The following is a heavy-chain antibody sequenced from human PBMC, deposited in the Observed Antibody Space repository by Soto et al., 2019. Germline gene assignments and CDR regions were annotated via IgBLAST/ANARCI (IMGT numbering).Heavy chain of an antibody. V-gene: IGHV1-69*01. CDR3: AKVRYSSPMGYYYGMDV. D-gene: IGHD6-19*01. CDR1: RVAFSKFI. CDR2: IIPLFGTA. Sequence: QAQLEQSGGEVKKPGSSVKVSCKASRVAFSKFIVTWVRQAPGLGLEWVGGIIPLFGTANYAQKFQGRVTIPADESTSTSYMEVNNLRSEDTAVYYGAKVRYSSPMGYYYGMDVWGQGTTVTVSS. J-gene: IGHJ6*02.